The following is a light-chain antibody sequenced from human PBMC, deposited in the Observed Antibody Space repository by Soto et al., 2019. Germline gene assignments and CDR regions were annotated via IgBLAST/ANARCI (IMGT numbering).Light chain of an antibody. V-gene: IGKV3-15*01. J-gene: IGKJ1*01. CDR1: QSVSSN. CDR2: GAS. Sequence: EIVMTQSPATLSVSPGERATLSCRASQSVSSNLAWYQQKPGQAPRRLIYGASTRATGIPARLSGSGSGTAFHLNLSSLQSEDFAVYYCQQYNNWFRATFGQGTQGEI. CDR3: QQYNNWFRAT.